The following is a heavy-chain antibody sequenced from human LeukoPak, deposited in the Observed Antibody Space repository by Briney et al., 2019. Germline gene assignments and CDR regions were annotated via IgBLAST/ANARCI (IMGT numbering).Heavy chain of an antibody. CDR3: AGNTTGTILFDY. CDR1: GGSISSYY. CDR2: IYYSGST. Sequence: SETLSLTCTVSGGSISSYYWSWIRQPPGKGLEWIGYIYYSGSTNYNPSLKSRVTISVDTSKNQFSLKLSSVTAADTAVYYCAGNTTGTILFDYWGQGTLVTVSS. V-gene: IGHV4-59*01. J-gene: IGHJ4*02. D-gene: IGHD1-1*01.